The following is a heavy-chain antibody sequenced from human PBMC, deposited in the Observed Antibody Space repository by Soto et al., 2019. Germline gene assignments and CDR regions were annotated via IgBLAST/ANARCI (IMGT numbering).Heavy chain of an antibody. J-gene: IGHJ4*02. Sequence: QVQLQESGPGLVKPSQTLSLTCTVSGGSISSGGYYWSWIRQHPGKGLEWIGYIYYSGSTYYNPSLKSRVTISVDTSKNQFSLKLSSVTAADTAVYYCARYCSSTCCYTPNFDYWGQGTLVTVSS. CDR3: ARYCSSTCCYTPNFDY. V-gene: IGHV4-31*03. D-gene: IGHD2-2*02. CDR2: IYYSGST. CDR1: GGSISSGGYY.